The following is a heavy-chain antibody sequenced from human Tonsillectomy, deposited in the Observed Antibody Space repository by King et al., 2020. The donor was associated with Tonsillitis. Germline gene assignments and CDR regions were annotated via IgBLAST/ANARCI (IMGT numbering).Heavy chain of an antibody. Sequence: VQLVESGGGLVQPGGSLRLSCAASRFTFSSYAMSWVRQAPGKGLEWVSVISGSGGNTFYAESVKGRFTISRDNSKNTLSLQMNSLRAEDTAVYYCAKLTFYDSGGPSDYWGQGTLVTVSS. CDR1: RFTFSSYA. CDR3: AKLTFYDSGGPSDY. J-gene: IGHJ4*02. CDR2: ISGSGGNT. V-gene: IGHV3-23*04. D-gene: IGHD3-22*01.